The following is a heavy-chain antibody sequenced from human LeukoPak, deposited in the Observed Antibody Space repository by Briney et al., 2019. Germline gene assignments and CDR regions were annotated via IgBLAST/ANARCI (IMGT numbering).Heavy chain of an antibody. V-gene: IGHV3-66*01. J-gene: IGHJ6*02. CDR2: IYSGGST. Sequence: PGGSLRLSCAASGFTVSSNYMSWVRQAPGKGLEWVSVIYSGGSTYYADSVKGRFTISRDNSKNTLYLQMNSLRAEDTAVYYCARELWGIFTGPDYYYYGMDVWGQGTTVTVSS. D-gene: IGHD3-9*01. CDR1: GFTVSSNY. CDR3: ARELWGIFTGPDYYYYGMDV.